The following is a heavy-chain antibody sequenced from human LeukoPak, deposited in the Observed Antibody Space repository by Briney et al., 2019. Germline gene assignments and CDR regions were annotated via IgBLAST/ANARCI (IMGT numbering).Heavy chain of an antibody. CDR2: INPSGGST. CDR3: ATDLRWDTKIDY. V-gene: IGHV1-46*01. D-gene: IGHD5-18*01. Sequence: ASVKVSCKASGYTFTSYYMHWVRQAPGQGLEWMGIINPSGGSTSYAQKFQGRVTMTRDTSTSTVYMELSSLRSEDTAVYYCATDLRWDTKIDYWGQGTLVTVSS. CDR1: GYTFTSYY. J-gene: IGHJ4*02.